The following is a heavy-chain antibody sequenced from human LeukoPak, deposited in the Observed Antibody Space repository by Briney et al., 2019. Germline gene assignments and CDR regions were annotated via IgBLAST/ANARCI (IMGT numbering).Heavy chain of an antibody. CDR3: ARITMAGNYYYYMDV. CDR2: IYYSGST. Sequence: TSETLSLTCTVSGGSISSYYWSWIRQPPRKGLEWIGYIYYSGSTNYNPSLKSRVTISVDTSKNHFSLKLSSVTAADTAVYYCARITMAGNYYYYMDVWGKGTTVTVSS. J-gene: IGHJ6*03. CDR1: GGSISSYY. V-gene: IGHV4-59*01. D-gene: IGHD6-19*01.